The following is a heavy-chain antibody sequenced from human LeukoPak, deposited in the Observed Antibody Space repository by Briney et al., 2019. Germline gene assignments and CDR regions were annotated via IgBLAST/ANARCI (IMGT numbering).Heavy chain of an antibody. D-gene: IGHD1-7*01. CDR3: ARQLELRYSFDY. CDR2: ISAYNGNT. CDR1: GYTFTSYG. V-gene: IGHV1-18*01. J-gene: IGHJ4*02. Sequence: GASVKVSCKASGYTFTSYGISWVRQAPGQGLEWMGWISAYNGNTNYAQKLQGRVTMTTDTSTSTAYKELRSLRSDDTAVYYCARQLELRYSFDYWGQGTLVTVSS.